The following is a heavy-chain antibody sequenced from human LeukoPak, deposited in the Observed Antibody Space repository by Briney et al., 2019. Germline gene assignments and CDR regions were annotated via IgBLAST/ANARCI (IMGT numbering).Heavy chain of an antibody. D-gene: IGHD5-12*01. CDR3: ARDFPGGGYDYVGYYYMDV. J-gene: IGHJ6*03. CDR2: IYYSGST. Sequence: PSETLSLTCTVSGGSISSHYWSWIRQPPGKGLEWIGYIYYSGSTNYNPSLKSRVTISVDTSKNQFSLKLSSVTAADTAVYYCARDFPGGGYDYVGYYYMDVWGKGTTVTVSS. V-gene: IGHV4-59*11. CDR1: GGSISSHY.